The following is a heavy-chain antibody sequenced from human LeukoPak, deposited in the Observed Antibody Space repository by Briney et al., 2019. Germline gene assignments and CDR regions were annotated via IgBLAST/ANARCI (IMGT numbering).Heavy chain of an antibody. J-gene: IGHJ4*02. D-gene: IGHD5-12*01. Sequence: GGSLRLSCEASGFTLSSYAMTWVRQAPGKGLEWVSAISYSADNTYYADSVKGRFTISRDNSKSTLYLQMNSLRAEDTAVYYCARDFVDIVATTSFDYWGQGTLVTVSS. CDR1: GFTLSSYA. CDR3: ARDFVDIVATTSFDY. V-gene: IGHV3-23*01. CDR2: ISYSADNT.